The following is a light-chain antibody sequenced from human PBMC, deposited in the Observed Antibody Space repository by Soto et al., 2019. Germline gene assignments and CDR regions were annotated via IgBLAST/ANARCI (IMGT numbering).Light chain of an antibody. CDR2: GAS. V-gene: IGKV3-20*01. Sequence: IVLTQPPGTLSSSPGERATLSCRASETIVNNYLAWYQQKPGQAPRLLIYGASSRATGIPDRFSGSGSGTDFTLTISRLEPEDFAVYYCQQYDTSPATFGQGTKV. J-gene: IGKJ1*01. CDR1: ETIVNNY. CDR3: QQYDTSPAT.